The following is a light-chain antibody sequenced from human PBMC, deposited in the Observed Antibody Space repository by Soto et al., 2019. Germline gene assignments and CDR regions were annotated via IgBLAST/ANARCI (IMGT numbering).Light chain of an antibody. Sequence: QSVLTQPPSASGTPGQRVTISCSGSSSNIGSYAVNWYQQLPGTAPKLLIYTNNQRPSEVPDRFSGSKSGTSASLAISGLQSEDEADYYCAVWDDSLNGDVFGTGTKLTVL. CDR1: SSNIGSYA. J-gene: IGLJ1*01. CDR3: AVWDDSLNGDV. CDR2: TNN. V-gene: IGLV1-44*01.